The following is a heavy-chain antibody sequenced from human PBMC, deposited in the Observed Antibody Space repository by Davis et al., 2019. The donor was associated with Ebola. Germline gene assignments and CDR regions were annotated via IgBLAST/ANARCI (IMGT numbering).Heavy chain of an antibody. CDR3: AKGGSGWPSDYSYGLGV. CDR2: ITSSGGST. Sequence: GGSLRLSCAASGFTFSSYAMTWARQVPGKGLEWVSAITSSGGSTYYGDSVKGRFTISRDNSKNTLYLQMNSLRVDGTAVYYCAKGGSGWPSDYSYGLGVWGKGTTVTVSS. CDR1: GFTFSSYA. J-gene: IGHJ6*04. V-gene: IGHV3-23*01. D-gene: IGHD6-19*01.